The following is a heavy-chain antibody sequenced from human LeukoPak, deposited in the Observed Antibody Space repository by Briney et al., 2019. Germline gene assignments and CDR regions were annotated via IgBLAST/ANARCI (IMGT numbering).Heavy chain of an antibody. D-gene: IGHD3-16*02. V-gene: IGHV4-34*01. CDR3: ARFRLGELSLSHFDY. CDR1: GGSFSGYY. CDR2: INHSGST. Sequence: TSETLSLTCAVSGGSFSGYYWSWIRQPPGKGLEWIGEINHSGSTNYNPSLKSRVTISVDTSKNQFSLKLSSVTAADTAVYYCARFRLGELSLSHFDYWGQGTLVTVSS. J-gene: IGHJ4*02.